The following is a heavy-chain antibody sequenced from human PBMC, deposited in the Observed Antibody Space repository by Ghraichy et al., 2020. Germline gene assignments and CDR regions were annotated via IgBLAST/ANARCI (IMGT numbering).Heavy chain of an antibody. Sequence: GESLNISCAASGFTFSNHGMHWVRQVPGKGLQWVAVVSSTGGTKYYADSVEGRFTISRDNSKNTLYLQMSSLRTDDTAVYYCAKEGSGGSRYSFDLWGQGAMVTVSS. CDR2: VSSTGGTK. CDR1: GFTFSNHG. V-gene: IGHV3-30*18. D-gene: IGHD3-3*01. CDR3: AKEGSGGSRYSFDL. J-gene: IGHJ3*01.